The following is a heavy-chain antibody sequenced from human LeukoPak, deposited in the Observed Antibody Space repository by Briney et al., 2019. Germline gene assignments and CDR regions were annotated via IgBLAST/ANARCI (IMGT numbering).Heavy chain of an antibody. CDR3: ARGLLTARARDAFDI. CDR2: VYHSGST. J-gene: IGHJ3*02. V-gene: IGHV4-59*01. D-gene: IGHD7-27*01. CDR1: GGSISSYY. Sequence: SETLSLTCTVSGGSISSYYWSWIRQPPGKGLEWIGYVYHSGSTNYNPSLKSRVTISADTSKNQFSLKLSSVTAADTAVYYCARGLLTARARDAFDIWGQGTMVTVSS.